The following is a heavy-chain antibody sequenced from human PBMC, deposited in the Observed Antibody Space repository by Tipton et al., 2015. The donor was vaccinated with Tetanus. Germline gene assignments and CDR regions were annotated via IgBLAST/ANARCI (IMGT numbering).Heavy chain of an antibody. D-gene: IGHD3-10*01. CDR3: ARDRDGSGSYYRLDYYGMDV. Sequence: LRLSCTVSGGSISSYYWSWIRQPPGKGLEWIGYIYYSGSTNYNPSLKSRVTISVDTSKYQFSLKLSSVTAADTAVYYCARDRDGSGSYYRLDYYGMDVWGQGTTVTVSS. CDR2: IYYSGST. V-gene: IGHV4-59*01. J-gene: IGHJ6*02. CDR1: GGSISSYY.